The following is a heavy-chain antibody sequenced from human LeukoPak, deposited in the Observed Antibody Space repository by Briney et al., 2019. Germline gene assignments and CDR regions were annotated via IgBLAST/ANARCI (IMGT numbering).Heavy chain of an antibody. D-gene: IGHD3-10*01. CDR2: INPNSGGT. J-gene: IGHJ4*02. Sequence: ASVKVSCKASGYTFTGYYMHWVRQAPGQGLEWMGRINPNSGGTNYAQKFQGRVTMTRYTSISTAYMELSRLRSDDTAVYYCARDSRVLWFGELLVEWYFDYWGQGTLVTVSS. V-gene: IGHV1-2*06. CDR3: ARDSRVLWFGELLVEWYFDY. CDR1: GYTFTGYY.